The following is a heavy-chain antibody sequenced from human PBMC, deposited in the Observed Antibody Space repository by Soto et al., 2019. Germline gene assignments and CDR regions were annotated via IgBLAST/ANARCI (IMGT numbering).Heavy chain of an antibody. V-gene: IGHV3-23*01. Sequence: GGSLRLSCAASGFTFSSYAMSWVRQAPGKGLEWVSAISGSGVSTYYADSVKGRFTISRDNSKDTLYLQMNSLRAEDTAVYYCARDPSVVVVAATPYYYYGMDVWGQGTTVTVSS. J-gene: IGHJ6*02. CDR2: ISGSGVST. CDR1: GFTFSSYA. D-gene: IGHD2-15*01. CDR3: ARDPSVVVVAATPYYYYGMDV.